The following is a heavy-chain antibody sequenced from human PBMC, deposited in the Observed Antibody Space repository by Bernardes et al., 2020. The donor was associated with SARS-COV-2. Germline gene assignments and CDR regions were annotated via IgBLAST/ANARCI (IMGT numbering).Heavy chain of an antibody. CDR3: ARHHPGFLEWTNWFDP. D-gene: IGHD3-3*01. V-gene: IGHV4-39*01. CDR1: GGSISSRSYY. Sequence: SEPLSLTCTVSGGSISSRSYYGGWIRQPPGKGLEWIGSIYYSGSTYYNPSLKSRVTISVDTSKNQFSLKLSSVTAADTAVYYCARHHPGFLEWTNWFDPWGQGTLVTVSS. CDR2: IYYSGST. J-gene: IGHJ5*02.